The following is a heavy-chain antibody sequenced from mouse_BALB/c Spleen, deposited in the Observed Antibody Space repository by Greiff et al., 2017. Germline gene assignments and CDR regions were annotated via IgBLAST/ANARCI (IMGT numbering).Heavy chain of an antibody. CDR2: INPSSGYT. J-gene: IGHJ3*01. Sequence: VQLQQSGAELARPGASVKMSCKASGYTFTSYTMHWVKQRPGQGLEWIGYINPSSGYTNYNQKFKDKATLTADKSSSTAYMQLSSLTSEDSAVYYCASHSYYDYYGAWFAYWGQGTLVTVSA. V-gene: IGHV1-4*01. CDR3: ASHSYYDYYGAWFAY. CDR1: GYTFTSYT. D-gene: IGHD2-4*01.